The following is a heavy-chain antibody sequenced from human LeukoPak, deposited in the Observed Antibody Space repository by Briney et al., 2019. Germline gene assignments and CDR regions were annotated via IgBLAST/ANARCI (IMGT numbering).Heavy chain of an antibody. J-gene: IGHJ4*02. CDR1: GGSISSSSYY. D-gene: IGHD4-11*01. Sequence: PSETLSLTCTVSGGSISSSSYYWGWIRQPPGKGLEWIGSIYYSGSTYYNPSLKSRVTISVDTSKTQFSLKLSSVTAADTAVYYCARGFGAVTTLDYWGQGTLVTVSS. CDR2: IYYSGST. V-gene: IGHV4-39*07. CDR3: ARGFGAVTTLDY.